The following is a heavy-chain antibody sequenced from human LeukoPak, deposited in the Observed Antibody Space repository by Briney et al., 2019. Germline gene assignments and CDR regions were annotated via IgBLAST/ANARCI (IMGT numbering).Heavy chain of an antibody. Sequence: ASVKSPSKASGYTFTSYDINWGRQATGQGLEWMGWMKPNTGNTGYAQKIQGRVTMNRDTSISTAYMELSSLRSEDTAVYYCARGRVGAIGYWGQGTLVTVSS. J-gene: IGHJ4*01. CDR3: ARGRVGAIGY. CDR1: GYTFTSYD. CDR2: MKPNTGNT. V-gene: IGHV1-8*01. D-gene: IGHD1-26*01.